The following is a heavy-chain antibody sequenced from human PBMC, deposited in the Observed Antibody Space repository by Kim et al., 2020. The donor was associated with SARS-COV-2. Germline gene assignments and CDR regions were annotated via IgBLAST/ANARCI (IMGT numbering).Heavy chain of an antibody. V-gene: IGHV3-74*01. CDR2: IKGDGSST. Sequence: GGSLRLSCVGSGFTFSTYWMHWVRQLPGKGLMWVSRIKGDGSSTLYADSVKGRFTISRDNAKSTLNLEMHSLSSEDTGLYFCARASNVGYNSLDVWGQGTLVTVSS. CDR1: GFTFSTYW. J-gene: IGHJ3*01. CDR3: ARASNVGYNSLDV. D-gene: IGHD5-18*01.